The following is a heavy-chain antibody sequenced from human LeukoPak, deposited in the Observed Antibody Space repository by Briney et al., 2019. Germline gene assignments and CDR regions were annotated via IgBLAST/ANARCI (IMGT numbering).Heavy chain of an antibody. CDR1: GFTVSSNY. CDR2: IKPDGSNE. D-gene: IGHD1-1*01. J-gene: IGHJ4*02. CDR3: VININWSFGS. V-gene: IGHV3-7*01. Sequence: PGGSLRLSCAASGFTVSSNYMSWVRQAPGKGLEWMANIKPDGSNEYYADSVKGRFTISRDNAKNSLYLHMNSLRVEDTAIYYCVININWSFGSWGQGDVVSVSS.